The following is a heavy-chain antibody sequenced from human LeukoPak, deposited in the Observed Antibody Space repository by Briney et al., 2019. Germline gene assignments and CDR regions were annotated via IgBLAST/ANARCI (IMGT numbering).Heavy chain of an antibody. Sequence: PGGSLRLSCAASGFTFDDYAMHWVRQAPGKGLEWVSGISWNSGSIGYADSVKGRFTISRDNAKNSLYLQMNSLRAEDMALYYCAKGPRQSRWLQPSYYFDYWGQGTLVTVSS. V-gene: IGHV3-9*03. CDR3: AKGPRQSRWLQPSYYFDY. CDR2: ISWNSGSI. CDR1: GFTFDDYA. J-gene: IGHJ4*02. D-gene: IGHD5-24*01.